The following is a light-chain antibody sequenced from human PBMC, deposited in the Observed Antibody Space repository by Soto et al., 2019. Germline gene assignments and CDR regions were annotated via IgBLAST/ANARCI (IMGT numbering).Light chain of an antibody. J-gene: IGLJ1*01. V-gene: IGLV2-14*01. CDR3: SSYTNINTRACV. Sequence: QSVLAQPSSVSGSPGQSITISCTGTSTDVGGYNYVSWYQHHSGKAPTLLIYEVTDRPSGVSNRFSGSKSGNTASLTISGLQSEDEAEYYCSSYTNINTRACVFGTGTKV. CDR1: STDVGGYNY. CDR2: EVT.